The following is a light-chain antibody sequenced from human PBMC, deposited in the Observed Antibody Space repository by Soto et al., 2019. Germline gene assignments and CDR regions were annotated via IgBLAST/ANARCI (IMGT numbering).Light chain of an antibody. Sequence: QSVLTQPASVSGSPGQSITISCTGTSSDVGGYNYVSWYQQHPGKAPKLMIYDVSNRPSGVSNRFSGSKSGNTASLTISWLQAEDEADYYCSSYTSSSTLVFGGGTKVTV. CDR3: SSYTSSSTLV. CDR1: SSDVGGYNY. CDR2: DVS. J-gene: IGLJ2*01. V-gene: IGLV2-14*01.